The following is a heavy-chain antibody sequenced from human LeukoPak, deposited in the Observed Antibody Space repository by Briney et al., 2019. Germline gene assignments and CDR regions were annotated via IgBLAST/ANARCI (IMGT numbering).Heavy chain of an antibody. CDR1: GGSISSYY. D-gene: IGHD3-16*02. CDR3: ARYHYNNYSFDY. CDR2: IYYSGST. Sequence: SETLSLTCTVSGGSISSYYWSWIRQPPGKGLEWIGYIYYSGSTNYNPSLKSRVTISVDTSKNQFSLKLSSVTAADTAVYYCARYHYNNYSFDYWGQGTLVTVSS. V-gene: IGHV4-59*01. J-gene: IGHJ4*02.